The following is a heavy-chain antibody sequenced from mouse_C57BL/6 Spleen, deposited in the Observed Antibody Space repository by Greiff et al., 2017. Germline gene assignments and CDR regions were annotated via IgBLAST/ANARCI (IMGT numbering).Heavy chain of an antibody. CDR3: ARGNGYFSFAY. J-gene: IGHJ3*01. D-gene: IGHD2-3*01. CDR2: ISSGSSTI. V-gene: IGHV5-17*01. CDR1: GFTFSDYG. Sequence: VESGGGLVKPGGSLKLSCAASGFTFSDYGMHWVRQAPEKGLEWVAYISSGSSTIYYADTVKGRFTISRDNAKNTLFLQMTSLRSEDTAMYYCARGNGYFSFAYWGQGTLVTVSA.